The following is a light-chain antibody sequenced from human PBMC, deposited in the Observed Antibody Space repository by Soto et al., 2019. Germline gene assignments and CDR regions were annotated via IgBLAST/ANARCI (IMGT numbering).Light chain of an antibody. CDR1: QSVSSN. Sequence: EIVMTQSPATLSVSPGGRATLSCRASQSVSSNLAWYQQKPGQAPRLLIYGASTRATGIPARFSGSGSGTKFTLTISSLLSEDFAVYYCQQYNNWPVLFCQGINVDIK. CDR2: GAS. J-gene: IGKJ1*01. V-gene: IGKV3-15*01. CDR3: QQYNNWPVL.